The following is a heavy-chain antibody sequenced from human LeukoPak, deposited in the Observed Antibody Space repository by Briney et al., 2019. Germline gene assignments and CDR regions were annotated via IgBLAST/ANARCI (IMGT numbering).Heavy chain of an antibody. Sequence: VASMKDSCKASGYTFTGYYMHWVRQTPGQGLEWMGWINPNSGGTNYAQKFQGRVTMTRDTSISTAYMELSRLRSDDTAVYYCARESARGPRGFDYWGQGTLVTVSS. CDR3: ARESARGPRGFDY. V-gene: IGHV1-2*02. CDR2: INPNSGGT. J-gene: IGHJ4*02. CDR1: GYTFTGYY.